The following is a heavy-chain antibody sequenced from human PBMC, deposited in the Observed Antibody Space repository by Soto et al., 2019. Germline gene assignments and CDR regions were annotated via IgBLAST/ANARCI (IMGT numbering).Heavy chain of an antibody. CDR3: VRCYCSVGSCYACWHFDF. CDR2: ISPSTGDT. CDR1: GYTFNSYA. V-gene: IGHV1-18*01. Sequence: QVQLVQSGGEVKKPGASVKVSCQASGYTFNSYAISWVRQAPGQGLEWMGWISPSTGDTDQAQNFQDRVIMILDIPTNTAYMELRSLRSDDTAVYYCVRCYCSVGSCYACWHFDFWGRGTLVTVSS. J-gene: IGHJ5*01. D-gene: IGHD2-15*01.